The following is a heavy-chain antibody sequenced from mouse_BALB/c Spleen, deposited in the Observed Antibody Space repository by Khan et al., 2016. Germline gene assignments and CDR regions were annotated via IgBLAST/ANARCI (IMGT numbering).Heavy chain of an antibody. CDR3: SIYYHGSRYFDV. V-gene: IGHV9-2-1*01. Sequence: QIQLVQSGPELKKPGETVKISCKASGYTFTDYSFHWVKQAPGKGLKWMGWINTETTEPTYADDFKGRFAFSLATSASTASLQINNPQHEATATYFCSIYYHGSRYFDVWGAGTTVTVSS. CDR2: INTETTEP. CDR1: GYTFTDYS. J-gene: IGHJ1*01. D-gene: IGHD1-1*01.